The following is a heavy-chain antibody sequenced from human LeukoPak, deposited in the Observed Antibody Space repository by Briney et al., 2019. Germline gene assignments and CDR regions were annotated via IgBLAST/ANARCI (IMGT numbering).Heavy chain of an antibody. CDR1: GFTFSSYW. J-gene: IGHJ3*02. V-gene: IGHV3-74*01. Sequence: GGSLRLSCAASGFTFSSYWMHGVRQAPGKGLVWVSRINSDGSSTSYADSVKGRFTISRDNAKNTLYLQMNSLRAEDTAVYYCARDRGYYSAFDIWGQGTMVTVSS. D-gene: IGHD2-15*01. CDR2: INSDGSST. CDR3: ARDRGYYSAFDI.